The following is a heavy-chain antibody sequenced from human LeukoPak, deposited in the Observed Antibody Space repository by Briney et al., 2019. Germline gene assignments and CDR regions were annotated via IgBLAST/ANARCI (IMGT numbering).Heavy chain of an antibody. CDR3: ARGAYCSGGRCPGAFDI. CDR2: IWYDGSNK. CDR1: GFTFSTYA. Sequence: GRSLRLSCAASGFTFSTYAMYWVRQAPGKGLEGVTVIWYDGSNKYYADSMKGRFTIPRDNSKNTLYLQMNSLRADDTAVYYCARGAYCSGGRCPGAFDIWGQGTMVSVSS. J-gene: IGHJ3*02. V-gene: IGHV3-33*01. D-gene: IGHD2-15*01.